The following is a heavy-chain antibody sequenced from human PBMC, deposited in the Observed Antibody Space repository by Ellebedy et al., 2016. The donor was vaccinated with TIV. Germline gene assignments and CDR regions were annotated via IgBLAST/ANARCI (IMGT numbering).Heavy chain of an antibody. J-gene: IGHJ4*02. CDR1: GYTFTGSY. CDR2: ITPNNGGT. V-gene: IGHV1-2*02. CDR3: AISPNQYFFDY. Sequence: AASAKVSCKTSGYTFTGSYVHWVRQAPGQGLEWMGWITPNNGGTNYAQKFRGRVTMTRETSINTAYMELSTLTSDDTAVYYCAISPNQYFFDYWGQGTLVTVSS. D-gene: IGHD3-9*01.